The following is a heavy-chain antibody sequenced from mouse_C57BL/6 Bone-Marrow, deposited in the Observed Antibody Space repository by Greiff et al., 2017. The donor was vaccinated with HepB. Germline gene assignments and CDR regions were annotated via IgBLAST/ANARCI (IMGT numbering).Heavy chain of an antibody. CDR1: GFTFSSYA. V-gene: IGHV5-4*03. J-gene: IGHJ2*01. Sequence: EVKLVESGGGLVKPGGSLKLSCAASGFTFSSYAMSWVRQTPEKRLEWVATISDGGSYTDYPDNVKGRFTISRDNAKNNLYLQMSHLKSEDTAMYYCAGRYYFDYWGQGTTLTVSS. CDR3: AGRYYFDY. CDR2: ISDGGSYT.